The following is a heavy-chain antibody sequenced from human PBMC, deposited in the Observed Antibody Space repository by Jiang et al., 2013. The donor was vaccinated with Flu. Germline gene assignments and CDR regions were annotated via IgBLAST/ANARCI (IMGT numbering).Heavy chain of an antibody. V-gene: IGHV4-61*02. J-gene: IGHJ4*02. CDR1: GGSISSGTYY. Sequence: PGLVKPSQTLSLTCAVSGGSISSGTYYWSWIRQPAGKGLEWIGRIYNSGSTSNNPSLKTRVTVSMNASKNHFSLNLTSVTAADTAVYYCARGVDDSIWGSYPVYFDYWGQGILVTVSS. CDR2: IYNSGST. D-gene: IGHD3-16*02. CDR3: ARGVDDSIWGSYPVYFDY.